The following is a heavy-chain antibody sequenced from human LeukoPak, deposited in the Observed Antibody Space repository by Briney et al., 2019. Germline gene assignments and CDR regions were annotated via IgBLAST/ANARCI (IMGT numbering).Heavy chain of an antibody. CDR1: GDTLTGYY. Sequence: ALVKVSCKASGDTLTGYYIHWVRQAPGQGLEWMGCFDPNTGATHYAQKFQGRVTMTRDTSIDTDYMELSSLRSDDTALYYCAGYTVVRGVTLSAFDIWGQGTVLTVSS. J-gene: IGHJ3*02. D-gene: IGHD3-10*01. CDR2: FDPNTGAT. CDR3: AGYTVVRGVTLSAFDI. V-gene: IGHV1-2*02.